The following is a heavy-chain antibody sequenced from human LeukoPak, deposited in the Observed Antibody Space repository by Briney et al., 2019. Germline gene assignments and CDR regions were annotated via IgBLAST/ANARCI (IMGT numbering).Heavy chain of an antibody. CDR1: GGSIISGSYF. J-gene: IGHJ4*02. Sequence: PSQTLSLTCTISGGSIISGSYFWSWIRQPAGKGLEWMGRIYTSGSTNYNPSLKSRVTISVDTSKNQFSLKLSSVTAADTAVYYCAREGPNSSGLDYWGQGTLVTVSS. CDR3: AREGPNSSGLDY. CDR2: IYTSGST. D-gene: IGHD3-22*01. V-gene: IGHV4-61*02.